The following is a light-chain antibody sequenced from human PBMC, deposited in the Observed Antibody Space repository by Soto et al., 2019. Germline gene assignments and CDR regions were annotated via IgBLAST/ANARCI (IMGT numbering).Light chain of an antibody. J-gene: IGKJ1*01. CDR3: QQYGSSLWT. V-gene: IGKV3-20*01. CDR2: GVS. CDR1: QTVNANF. Sequence: EIVLTQSPGTLSLSPGERATLYCRSSQTVNANFLAWYQQKPGQAPRLLIYGVSNRAPGIPDRFSGSGSGTDITLTISRLEPEDFAVYYCQQYGSSLWTFGQGTKVDIK.